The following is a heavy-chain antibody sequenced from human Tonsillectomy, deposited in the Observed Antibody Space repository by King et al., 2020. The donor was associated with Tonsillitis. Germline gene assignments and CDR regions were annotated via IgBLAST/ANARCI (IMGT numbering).Heavy chain of an antibody. CDR2: IIPMRGIT. V-gene: IGHV1-69*09. CDR3: ARHAGYCSGGSCYGYYYYYMDV. Sequence: VQLVESGAEVKKPGSSVRVSCKASGGIFSAYAISWVRQAPGQGLEWMGRIIPMRGITNYAQKFQGRVTITADKSTSTAYMELGSLRAEDPAVYYRARHAGYCSGGSCYGYYYYYMDVWGKGTTVTVSS. J-gene: IGHJ6*03. CDR1: GGIFSAYA. D-gene: IGHD2-15*01.